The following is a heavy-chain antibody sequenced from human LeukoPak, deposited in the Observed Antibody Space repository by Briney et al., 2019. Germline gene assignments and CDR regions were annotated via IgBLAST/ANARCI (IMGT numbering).Heavy chain of an antibody. V-gene: IGHV1-46*01. Sequence: ASVTVSFTSSVYTFTTYYMHWVRQTPGQGLEWLGIINPSGGTTSYAQKFQGRVTMTTDTSTSTDYMELSSLRSEDTAVYYCARGDYGDYRVVSAYWGQGTLVTVSS. J-gene: IGHJ4*02. CDR3: ARGDYGDYRVVSAY. CDR2: INPSGGTT. D-gene: IGHD4-17*01. CDR1: VYTFTTYY.